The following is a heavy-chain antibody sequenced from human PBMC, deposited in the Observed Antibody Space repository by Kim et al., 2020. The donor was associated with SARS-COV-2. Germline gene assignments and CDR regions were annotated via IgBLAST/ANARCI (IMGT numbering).Heavy chain of an antibody. V-gene: IGHV5-51*01. J-gene: IGHJ4*02. D-gene: IGHD5-18*01. CDR3: AREARGYSYGPFDY. Sequence: SPPFQGQVTISADKSRSTAYLQWSSLKASDTAMYYCAREARGYSYGPFDYWGQGTLVTVSS.